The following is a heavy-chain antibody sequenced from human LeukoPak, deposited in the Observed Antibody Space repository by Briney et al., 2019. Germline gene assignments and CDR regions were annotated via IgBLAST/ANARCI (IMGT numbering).Heavy chain of an antibody. CDR3: AKSDGYGLIDY. D-gene: IGHD2-21*02. CDR2: IYHTGST. Sequence: SETLSLTCTVSGDSISSYYWSWIRQPPGMELQWIGNIYHTGSTYYNASLQSRVTISIDTSKNQFSLRLNSVTAADTAMYYCAKSDGYGLIDYWGQGTLVTVSS. CDR1: GDSISSYY. V-gene: IGHV4-59*04. J-gene: IGHJ4*02.